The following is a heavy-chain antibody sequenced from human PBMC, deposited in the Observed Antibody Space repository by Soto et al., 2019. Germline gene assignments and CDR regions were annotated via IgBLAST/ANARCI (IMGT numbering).Heavy chain of an antibody. V-gene: IGHV3-9*01. CDR3: AKDQKIGTNYYYYGMDV. CDR2: ISWNSGSI. Sequence: EVQLVESGGGLVQPGRSQRLSCAASGFTFDDYAMHWVRQGPGKGLEWVSGISWNSGSIVYADSVKGRFTISRDNAKNSLYLQMNSLRAEDTALYYCAKDQKIGTNYYYYGMDVWGQATTVTVSS. J-gene: IGHJ6*02. CDR1: GFTFDDYA. D-gene: IGHD3-3*01.